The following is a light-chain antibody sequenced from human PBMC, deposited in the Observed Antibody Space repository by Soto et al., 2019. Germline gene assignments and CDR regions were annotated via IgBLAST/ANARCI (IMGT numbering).Light chain of an antibody. CDR3: NSYRGGTALV. V-gene: IGLV2-14*03. Sequence: QSALTQPASVSGSPGQSITISCTGTGLDVGLYNYVSWYQQHPGTPPKLIIYDVDNRPSGVSNRFSGSKSANTASLTISGLQPEDEADYYCNSYRGGTALVFGGGTKVTVL. J-gene: IGLJ2*01. CDR1: GLDVGLYNY. CDR2: DVD.